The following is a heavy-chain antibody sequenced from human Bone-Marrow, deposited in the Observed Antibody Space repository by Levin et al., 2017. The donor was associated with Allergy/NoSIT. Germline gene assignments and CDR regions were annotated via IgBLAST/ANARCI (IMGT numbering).Heavy chain of an antibody. J-gene: IGHJ3*02. Sequence: SETLSLTCTVSGGSISSSSYYWGWIRQPPGKGLEWIGSIYYSGSTYYNPSLKSRVTISVDTSKNQFSLKLSSVTAADTAVYYCANPLGGNDAFDIWGQGTMVTVSS. V-gene: IGHV4-39*01. CDR2: IYYSGST. D-gene: IGHD3-16*01. CDR1: GGSISSSSYY. CDR3: ANPLGGNDAFDI.